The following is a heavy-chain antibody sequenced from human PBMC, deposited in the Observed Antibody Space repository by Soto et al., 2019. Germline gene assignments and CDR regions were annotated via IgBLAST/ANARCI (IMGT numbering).Heavy chain of an antibody. J-gene: IGHJ5*02. CDR3: ARPLAGYYDSSGNWFDP. CDR2: IYDTGISGYTPST. D-gene: IGHD3-22*01. V-gene: IGHV4-59*08. CDR1: GGSITSSY. Sequence: PSETLSLTCTVSGGSITSSYWSWIRRPPGKGLEWIAYIYDTGISGYTPSTSYNPSLKSRVTMSVDTSKNQFSLKLSSVTAADTAVYYCARPLAGYYDSSGNWFDPWGQGTLVTVSS.